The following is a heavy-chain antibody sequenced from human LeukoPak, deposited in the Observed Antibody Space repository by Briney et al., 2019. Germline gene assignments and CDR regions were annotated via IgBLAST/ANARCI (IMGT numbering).Heavy chain of an antibody. Sequence: SKTLSLTCTVSGGSISISNYYWGWIRQPPGRGLEWIGSISYSGTYYNPSLKRPLTISVDTSKNHFSLNLRSVTAADTAVYYCARDVTPYVWGSYRYPWGFDPWGQGTLVTVSS. V-gene: IGHV4-39*02. CDR2: ISYSGT. J-gene: IGHJ5*02. CDR1: GGSISISNYY. D-gene: IGHD3-16*02. CDR3: ARDVTPYVWGSYRYPWGFDP.